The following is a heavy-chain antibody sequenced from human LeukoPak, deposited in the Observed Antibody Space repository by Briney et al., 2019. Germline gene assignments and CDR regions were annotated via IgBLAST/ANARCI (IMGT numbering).Heavy chain of an antibody. CDR3: ARNFRRSRNPRDDAFDI. J-gene: IGHJ3*02. V-gene: IGHV4-59*08. D-gene: IGHD1-14*01. CDR1: GGSISSYY. Sequence: SETLSLTCTVSGGSISSYYWSWIRQPPGKGLEWIGYIYYSGSINYNPSLKSRVTISVDTSKNQFSLKLSSVTAADTAVYSCARNFRRSRNPRDDAFDIWGQGTMVTVSS. CDR2: IYYSGSI.